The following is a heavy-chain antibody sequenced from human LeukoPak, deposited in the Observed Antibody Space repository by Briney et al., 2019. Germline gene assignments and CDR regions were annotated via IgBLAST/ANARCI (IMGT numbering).Heavy chain of an antibody. D-gene: IGHD1-1*01. J-gene: IGHJ6*03. V-gene: IGHV3-21*01. CDR1: GFTFSSYS. CDR2: ISSSNSYI. CDR3: AKQLRVYYYMDV. Sequence: GGSLRLSCAASGFTFSSYSMNWVRQAPGKGLEWVSSISSSNSYIYYADSVKGRFTISRDNAKNSLYLQMDSLRAEDTAVYYCAKQLRVYYYMDVWGKGTTVTVSS.